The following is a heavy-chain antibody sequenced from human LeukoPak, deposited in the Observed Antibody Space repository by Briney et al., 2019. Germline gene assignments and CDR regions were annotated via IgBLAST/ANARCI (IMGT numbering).Heavy chain of an antibody. J-gene: IGHJ4*02. CDR2: ISAYNGNT. CDR3: ARDRCSSTSCYWGGEYYFDY. D-gene: IGHD2-2*01. V-gene: IGHV1-18*01. Sequence: ASVKVSCKVSGYTFTSYGISWVRQAPGQGLEWMGWISAYNGNTNYAQKLQGRVTMTTDTSTSTAYMELRSLRSDDTAVYCCARDRCSSTSCYWGGEYYFDYWGQGTLVTVSS. CDR1: GYTFTSYG.